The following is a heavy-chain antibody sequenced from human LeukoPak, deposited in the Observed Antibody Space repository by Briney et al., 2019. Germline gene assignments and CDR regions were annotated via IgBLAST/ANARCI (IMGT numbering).Heavy chain of an antibody. CDR3: AIMHPYYDGSGYWVQ. Sequence: PGESLRLSCAASGFTFSSYAMSWVRQAPEKGLEWVSGISTSGGSTSYADSVKGRFTISRDNPRNTLYMQMNSLRAEDTALYYCAIMHPYYDGSGYWVQWGQGTLVTVSS. J-gene: IGHJ4*02. CDR1: GFTFSSYA. D-gene: IGHD3-22*01. CDR2: ISTSGGST. V-gene: IGHV3-23*01.